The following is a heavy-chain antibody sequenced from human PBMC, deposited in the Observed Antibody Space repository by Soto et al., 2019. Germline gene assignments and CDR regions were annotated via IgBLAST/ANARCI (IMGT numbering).Heavy chain of an antibody. J-gene: IGHJ4*02. CDR2: IWHDGSNK. CDR1: GFTFSTYG. CDR3: ARAVGPYDY. D-gene: IGHD1-26*01. V-gene: IGHV3-33*01. Sequence: QVQLVESGGGVAQPGRSLRLSCAASGFTFSTYGIHWVRQAPGKGLEWVAVIWHDGSNKYYADSVKGRFTISRDNSKCTLYLQVDSLRGEDTAVYYCARAVGPYDYWGQGTLVTVSS.